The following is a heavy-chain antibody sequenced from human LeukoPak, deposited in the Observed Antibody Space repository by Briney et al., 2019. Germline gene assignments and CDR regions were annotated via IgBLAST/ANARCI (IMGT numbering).Heavy chain of an antibody. CDR1: GFTFSTYS. D-gene: IGHD3-22*01. J-gene: IGHJ4*02. CDR3: ARADSAYYYAQDY. CDR2: ISGRSSII. Sequence: PGGSLRLSCVVSGFTFSTYSMNWVRQAPGKGLEWVSYISGRSSIIYYANSVKGRFTIPRDNAKNSLYLQLNSLRAEDTAVYYCARADSAYYYAQDYWGQGTLVTVSS. V-gene: IGHV3-48*01.